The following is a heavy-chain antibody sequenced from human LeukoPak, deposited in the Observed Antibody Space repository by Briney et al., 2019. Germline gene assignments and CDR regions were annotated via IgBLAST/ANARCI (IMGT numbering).Heavy chain of an antibody. CDR3: ARGYCSGGSCYYDDAFDI. D-gene: IGHD2-15*01. Sequence: VASVKVSCKASGYTFTGYYMHWVRQAPGQGLEWMGWINPNSGGTNYAQEFQGWVTMTRDTSISTAYMELSRLRSDDTAVYYCARGYCSGGSCYYDDAFDIWGQGTMVTVSS. V-gene: IGHV1-2*04. J-gene: IGHJ3*02. CDR2: INPNSGGT. CDR1: GYTFTGYY.